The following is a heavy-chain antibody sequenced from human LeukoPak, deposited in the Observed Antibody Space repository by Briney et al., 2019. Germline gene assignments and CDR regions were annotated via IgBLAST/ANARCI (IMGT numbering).Heavy chain of an antibody. Sequence: SETLSLTCTVSGGSISSYYWSWIRQPAGKGLEWVGRIYASGSTNYNPSLKSRVTMSVDTSKNQFSLRLSSVTAADTAVYYCARGPRRSSVKEGAFDIWGQGTMVTVSS. CDR2: IYASGST. CDR3: ARGPRRSSVKEGAFDI. D-gene: IGHD3-22*01. V-gene: IGHV4-4*07. CDR1: GGSISSYY. J-gene: IGHJ3*02.